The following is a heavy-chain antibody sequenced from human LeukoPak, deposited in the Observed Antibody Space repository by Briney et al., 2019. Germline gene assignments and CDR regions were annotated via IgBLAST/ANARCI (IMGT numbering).Heavy chain of an antibody. CDR3: ATMLFYDFWSGSFGAFDI. D-gene: IGHD3-3*01. CDR1: GGSISSYY. V-gene: IGHV4-59*01. CDR2: IYYSGST. J-gene: IGHJ3*02. Sequence: SETLSLTCTVSGGSISSYYWSWIRQPPGKGLEWIGYIYYSGSTNYNPSLKSRVTISVDTSKNQFSLKLSSVIAADTAVYYCATMLFYDFWSGSFGAFDIWGQGTMVTVSS.